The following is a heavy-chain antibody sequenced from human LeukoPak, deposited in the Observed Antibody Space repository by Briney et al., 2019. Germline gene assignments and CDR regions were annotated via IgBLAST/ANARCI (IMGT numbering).Heavy chain of an antibody. CDR3: ARGPGEYYYYMDV. J-gene: IGHJ6*03. D-gene: IGHD1-14*01. V-gene: IGHV4-59*01. Sequence: SETLSLTCTVSGGSISSYYWSWIRQPPGKGLEWIGYIYYSGSTNYNPSLKSRVTISVDTSKNQFSLKVSSVTAADTAVYYCARGPGEYYYYMDVWGKGTTVTVSS. CDR1: GGSISSYY. CDR2: IYYSGST.